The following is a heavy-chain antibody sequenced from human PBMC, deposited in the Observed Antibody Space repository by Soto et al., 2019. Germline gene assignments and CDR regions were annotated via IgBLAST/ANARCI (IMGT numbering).Heavy chain of an antibody. Sequence: EVQLVESGGGLVQPGGSLRLSCAASGFTVSSNYMSWVRQAPGKGLEWVSVIYSGGSTYYADSVKGRFTISRDNSNMTLYLQMNSLRAEELAVYYGARAGGNFDWFGPQGWLDPWGQGTLVTVSS. J-gene: IGHJ5*02. D-gene: IGHD3-9*01. CDR1: GFTVSSNY. V-gene: IGHV3-66*01. CDR2: IYSGGST. CDR3: ARAGGNFDWFGPQGWLDP.